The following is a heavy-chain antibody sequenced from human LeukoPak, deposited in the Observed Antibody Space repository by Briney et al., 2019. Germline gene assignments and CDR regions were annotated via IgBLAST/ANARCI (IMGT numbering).Heavy chain of an antibody. CDR2: IYYSGST. CDR3: ARLSSGSSSWYDIDY. CDR1: GGSISSFY. D-gene: IGHD6-13*01. V-gene: IGHV4-59*08. Sequence: SETLSLTCTVSGGSISSFYWSWMRQPPGKGLEWIGYIYYSGSTNYNPSLKSRVTISVDTSKNQFSLRLNSVTAADTAVYYCARLSSGSSSWYDIDYWGQGTPVTVSS. J-gene: IGHJ4*02.